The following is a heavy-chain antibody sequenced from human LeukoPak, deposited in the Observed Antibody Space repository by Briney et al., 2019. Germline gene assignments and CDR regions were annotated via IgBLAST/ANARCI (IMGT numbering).Heavy chain of an antibody. Sequence: PSETLSLTCAVYGGSFSGYYWSCIRQPPGKGLEWIGEINHSGSTNYNPSLKSRVTISVDRSKNQFSLKLSPVTAADTAVYYCASRNLHYYDSSGYEALFDYWGQGTLVTVSS. D-gene: IGHD3-22*01. J-gene: IGHJ4*02. CDR1: GGSFSGYY. CDR3: ASRNLHYYDSSGYEALFDY. CDR2: INHSGST. V-gene: IGHV4-34*01.